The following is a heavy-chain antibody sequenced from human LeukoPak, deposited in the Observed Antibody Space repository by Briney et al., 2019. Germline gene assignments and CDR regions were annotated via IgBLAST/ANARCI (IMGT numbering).Heavy chain of an antibody. CDR2: ISYDGSNK. CDR1: GFTLSSYA. J-gene: IGHJ4*02. V-gene: IGHV3-30-3*01. CDR3: SGGGETYYFDY. D-gene: IGHD2-15*01. Sequence: GGSLRLSCAASGFTLSSYAMHWVRQAPGKGLEWVAVISYDGSNKYYADSVKGRFTISRDNSKNTLYLQMNSLRAEDTAVYYCSGGGETYYFDYWGQGTLVAVSS.